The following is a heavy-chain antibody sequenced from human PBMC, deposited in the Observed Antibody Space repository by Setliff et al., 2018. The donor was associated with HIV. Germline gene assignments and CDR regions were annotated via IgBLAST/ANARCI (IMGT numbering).Heavy chain of an antibody. J-gene: IGHJ6*03. CDR1: GGSIGSYY. Sequence: TSETLSLTCIVSGGSIGSYYWSWIRQSPGKGLEWIGYVYCTGSTNYNPSLKSRVTIGVDTSKNQFSLKLTSVTAADAAVYYCARRRPPPSGLYSAYYMDVWGQGTRVTVSS. V-gene: IGHV4-59*08. CDR2: VYCTGST. D-gene: IGHD1-26*01. CDR3: ARRRPPPSGLYSAYYMDV.